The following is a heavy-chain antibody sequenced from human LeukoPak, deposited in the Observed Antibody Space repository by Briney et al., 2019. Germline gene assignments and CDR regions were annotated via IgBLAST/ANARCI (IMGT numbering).Heavy chain of an antibody. CDR1: GFSFRTYE. Sequence: GGSRRLACVAAGFSFRTYEINWVRQAPGEVLEWISYISVGVSDEDYAESVKGSFSISSDNAKNSLFLQTNSLRVEDTAVYYCARDVGFNNGWPAWGQGTLVTVSS. J-gene: IGHJ5*02. CDR3: ARDVGFNNGWPA. V-gene: IGHV3-48*03. CDR2: ISVGVSDE. D-gene: IGHD6-19*01.